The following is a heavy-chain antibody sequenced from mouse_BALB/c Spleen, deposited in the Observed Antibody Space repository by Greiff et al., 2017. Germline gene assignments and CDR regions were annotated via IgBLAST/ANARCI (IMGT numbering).Heavy chain of an antibody. CDR1: GYTFTSYW. CDR3: ARDRDYDEGCPAY. Sequence: VQLQQSGAELAKPGASVKMSCKASGYTFTSYWMHWVKQRPGQGLEWIGYINPSTGYTEYNQKFKDKATLTADKSSSTAYMQLSSLTSEDSAVYYCARDRDYDEGCPAYWGQGTLVTVSA. D-gene: IGHD2-4*01. J-gene: IGHJ3*01. V-gene: IGHV1-7*01. CDR2: INPSTGYT.